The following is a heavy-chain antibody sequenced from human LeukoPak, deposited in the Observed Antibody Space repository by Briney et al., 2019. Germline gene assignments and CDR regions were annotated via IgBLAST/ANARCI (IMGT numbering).Heavy chain of an antibody. Sequence: PGGSLRLSCAASGFTVSSNYMSWVRQAPGKGLEWVSVIYSGGSTYYADSVKGRFTISRDNSKNTLYLQMNSLRAEDTAVYYCAKDQSLGGPVGATEWYFDLWGRGTLVTVSS. CDR2: IYSGGST. V-gene: IGHV3-66*01. CDR1: GFTVSSNY. CDR3: AKDQSLGGPVGATEWYFDL. D-gene: IGHD1-26*01. J-gene: IGHJ2*01.